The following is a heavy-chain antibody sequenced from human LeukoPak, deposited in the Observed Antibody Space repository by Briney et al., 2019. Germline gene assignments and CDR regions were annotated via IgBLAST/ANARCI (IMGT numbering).Heavy chain of an antibody. D-gene: IGHD3-3*01. J-gene: IGHJ5*02. Sequence: SETLSLTCTVSGGSISSGSYYWSWIRQPAWKGLEWIGRIYTSGSTTYNPSLKSRVTISVDTSKNQFSLKLSSVTAADTAVYYCARVPVLRFLENPGHGGFDPWGQGTLVTGSS. CDR3: ARVPVLRFLENPGHGGFDP. V-gene: IGHV4-61*02. CDR1: GGSISSGSYY. CDR2: IYTSGST.